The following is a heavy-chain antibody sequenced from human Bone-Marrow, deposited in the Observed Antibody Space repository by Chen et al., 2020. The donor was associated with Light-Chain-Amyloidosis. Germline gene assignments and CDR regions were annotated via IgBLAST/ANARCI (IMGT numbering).Heavy chain of an antibody. D-gene: IGHD6-19*01. CDR1: GFTFSSYE. Sequence: EVQLVESGGGLVQPVGSLRLSCAASGFTFSSYEMNWVRQAPGKGLEWVSYISSSGSTIYYADSVKGRFTISRDNAKNSLYLQRNSLRAEDTAVYYCARAKTGYSSGWLTGVVPDYWGQGTLVTVSS. CDR2: ISSSGSTI. J-gene: IGHJ4*02. CDR3: ARAKTGYSSGWLTGVVPDY. V-gene: IGHV3-48*03.